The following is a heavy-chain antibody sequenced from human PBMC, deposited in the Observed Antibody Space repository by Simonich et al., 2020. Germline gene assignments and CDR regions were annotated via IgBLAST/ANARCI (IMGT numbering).Heavy chain of an antibody. CDR1: GYSISSGYY. V-gene: IGHV4-38-2*01. CDR3: ARVGYSNYYYYGMDV. CDR2: IYHRGRT. Sequence: QVQLQQWGPGLVKPSETLSLTCAVSGYSISSGYYWGWIRQPPGKGLEWIGSIYHRGRTNSNPSLKSRLTISVDTSKNQFSLKLSSVTAADTAVYYCARVGYSNYYYYGMDVWGQGTTVTVSS. J-gene: IGHJ6*02. D-gene: IGHD6-13*01.